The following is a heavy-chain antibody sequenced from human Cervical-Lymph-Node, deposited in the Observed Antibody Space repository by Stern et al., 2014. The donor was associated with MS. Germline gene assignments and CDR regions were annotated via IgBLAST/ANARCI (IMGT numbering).Heavy chain of an antibody. J-gene: IGHJ2*01. CDR2: ITQTGGI. CDR1: GGSFSDYY. CDR3: ARGDNYYDTRSYAPRFWYFGL. V-gene: IGHV4-34*01. D-gene: IGHD3-22*01. Sequence: QVQLQQWGAGLLKPSETLSLTCSTSGGSFSDYYWTLIRQAPGKGMQWIGEITQTGGINYSRSLKSRATISLDASKNLFSFRLPSVPAADTAVYYCARGDNYYDTRSYAPRFWYFGLWGRGTLITVSS.